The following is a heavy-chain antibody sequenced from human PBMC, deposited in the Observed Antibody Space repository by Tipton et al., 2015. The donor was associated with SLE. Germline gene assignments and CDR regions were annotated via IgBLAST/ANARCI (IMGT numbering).Heavy chain of an antibody. D-gene: IGHD6-19*01. CDR2: ISSSSSYI. V-gene: IGHV3-21*01. J-gene: IGHJ3*02. CDR1: GFTFSSYS. CDR3: ANLRGYSSGWDAFDI. Sequence: GSLRLSCAASGFTFSSYSMNWVRQAPGKGLEWVSSISSSSSYIYYADSVKGRFTISRDNAKNSLYLQMNSLRAEDTAVYYCANLRGYSSGWDAFDIWGQGTMVTVSS.